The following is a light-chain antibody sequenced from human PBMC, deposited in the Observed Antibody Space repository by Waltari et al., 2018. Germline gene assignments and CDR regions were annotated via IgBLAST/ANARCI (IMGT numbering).Light chain of an antibody. CDR2: QFS. J-gene: IGKJ2*01. CDR3: XXXRQTXXT. Sequence: DIVMTQSPLSLPVTPGEPASISCRSSQRLLYSNAYNYVYLYLQKPGQSPHLLHFQFSPRASXXPXXXXGSGXGTXFXXXISXVEAXXXGXXXCXXXRQTXXTFXXXTXLXIK. V-gene: IGKV2-28*01. CDR1: QRLLYSNAYNY.